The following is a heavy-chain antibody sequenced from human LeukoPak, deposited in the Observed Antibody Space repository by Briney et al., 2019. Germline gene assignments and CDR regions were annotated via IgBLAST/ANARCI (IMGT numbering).Heavy chain of an antibody. CDR3: ARARLERLYYYYGMDV. J-gene: IGHJ6*02. D-gene: IGHD1-1*01. V-gene: IGHV4-4*02. CDR2: IYHSGST. CDR1: GGSISSSNW. Sequence: PSETLSLTCAVSGGSISSSNWWSWVRQPPGKGLEWIGEIYHSGSTNYNPSLKSRVTISVDKSKNQFSLKLSSVTAADTAVYYCARARLERLYYYYGMDVWGQGTTVTVSS.